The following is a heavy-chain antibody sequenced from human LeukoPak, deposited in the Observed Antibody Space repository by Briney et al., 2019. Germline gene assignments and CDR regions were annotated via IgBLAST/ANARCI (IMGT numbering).Heavy chain of an antibody. CDR2: FDPEDGET. V-gene: IGHV1-24*01. J-gene: IGHJ4*02. D-gene: IGHD4-23*01. Sequence: ASVKVSCKVSGYTLTELSVHWVRQAPGKGLEWMGGFDPEDGETIYAQKFQGRVTMTEDTSTDTAYMELSSLRSEDTAVYYCATPIGYGGNSGMDYWGQGTLVTVSS. CDR1: GYTLTELS. CDR3: ATPIGYGGNSGMDY.